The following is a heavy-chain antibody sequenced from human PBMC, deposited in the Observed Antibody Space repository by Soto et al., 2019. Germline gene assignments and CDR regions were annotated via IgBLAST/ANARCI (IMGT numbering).Heavy chain of an antibody. CDR1: GFTFDYYW. CDR3: ASGGDPDY. CDR2: LQTDGSHP. V-gene: IGHV3-74*01. Sequence: EVQLVESGGGLVQPGGSLRLSCVASGFTFDYYWMHWVRQAPGEGLMWVSRLQTDGSHPAYADSVKGRFTISRDNAKNTLYRQMNNLRAEDTGVYYCASGGDPDYWGQGTLVTVSS. J-gene: IGHJ4*02. D-gene: IGHD2-21*02.